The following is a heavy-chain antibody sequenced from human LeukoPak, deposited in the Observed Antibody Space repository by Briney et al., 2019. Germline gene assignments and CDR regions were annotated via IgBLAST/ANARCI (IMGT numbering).Heavy chain of an antibody. CDR3: ARQYSGSYYDFDY. CDR2: INSDGSST. CDR1: GFTFSSHW. D-gene: IGHD1-26*01. J-gene: IGHJ4*02. V-gene: IGHV3-74*01. Sequence: GGSLRLSCVASGFTFSSHWMHWVRQAPGKGLVWVSRINSDGSSTTYADSVKGRFTVSRDNAKNTLYLQMNSLRAEDTAVYYCARQYSGSYYDFDYWGQGTLVTVSS.